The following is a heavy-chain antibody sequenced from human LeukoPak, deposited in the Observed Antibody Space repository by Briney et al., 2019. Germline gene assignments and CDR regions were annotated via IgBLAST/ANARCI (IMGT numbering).Heavy chain of an antibody. V-gene: IGHV4-61*02. Sequence: SQTLSLTCTVSGGSISSGSYYWSWIRQPAGKGLEWIGRIYTSGSTNYNPSLKSRVTISVDTSKNQFSLKLSSVTAADTAVYYCARTQVVPAAFTSLEHWGQGTLVTVSS. J-gene: IGHJ1*01. CDR3: ARTQVVPAAFTSLEH. CDR1: GGSISSGSYY. CDR2: IYTSGST. D-gene: IGHD2-2*01.